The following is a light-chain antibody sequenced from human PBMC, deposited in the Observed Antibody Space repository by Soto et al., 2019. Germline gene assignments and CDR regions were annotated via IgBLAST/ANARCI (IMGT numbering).Light chain of an antibody. Sequence: QSALAQPSSVSGSPGQSITISCTGTSTDVGGYNYVSWYQHHPGKGPKLIIYEVSNRPSGVSDRFSGSKSGNKASLIISNLEAEDESDYYCGSYTSTDTQFVFGNGPKVNVL. V-gene: IGLV2-14*01. CDR3: GSYTSTDTQFV. CDR2: EVS. CDR1: STDVGGYNY. J-gene: IGLJ1*01.